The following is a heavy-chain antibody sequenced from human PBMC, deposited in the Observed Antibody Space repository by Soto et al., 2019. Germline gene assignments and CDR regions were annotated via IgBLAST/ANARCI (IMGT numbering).Heavy chain of an antibody. Sequence: QFHLVQSGAELKKPGASVKVSCKASGYTFTNYGIGRVRQAPGQGLEWMGWISTYRGDPTYAQKLQGRVTMTIDTSATTAYMELRSLRSDDTAVYYCARAELERGEVGYFGMDVWGQGTTVTVSS. CDR3: ARAELERGEVGYFGMDV. D-gene: IGHD1-1*01. CDR1: GYTFTNYG. V-gene: IGHV1-18*01. J-gene: IGHJ6*02. CDR2: ISTYRGDP.